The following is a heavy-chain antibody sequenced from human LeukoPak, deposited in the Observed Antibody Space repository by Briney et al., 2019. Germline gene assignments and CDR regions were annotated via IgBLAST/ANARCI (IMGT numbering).Heavy chain of an antibody. CDR3: ARPAGTMYYFDY. CDR2: IIPIFGTA. CDR1: GYTFTSYG. V-gene: IGHV1-69*13. Sequence: SVKVSCKASGYTFTSYGISWARQAPGQGLEWMGGIIPIFGTANYAQKFQGRVTITADESTSTAYMELSSLRSEDTAVYYCARPAGTMYYFDYWGQGTLVTVSS. J-gene: IGHJ4*02. D-gene: IGHD1-7*01.